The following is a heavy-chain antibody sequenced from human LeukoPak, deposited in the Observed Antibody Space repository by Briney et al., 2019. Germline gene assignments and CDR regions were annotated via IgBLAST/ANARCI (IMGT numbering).Heavy chain of an antibody. D-gene: IGHD3-16*01. J-gene: IGHJ5*02. Sequence: SETLSLTCAVYGGSFSDYYWSWIRQPPGKGLEWIGSIYDSGSTYYNPSLKSRVTISVDTSKNQFSLKLNSVTAADTAVYYCARHYGPWGQGTLVTVSS. CDR3: ARHYGP. CDR1: GGSFSDYY. CDR2: IYDSGST. V-gene: IGHV4-34*01.